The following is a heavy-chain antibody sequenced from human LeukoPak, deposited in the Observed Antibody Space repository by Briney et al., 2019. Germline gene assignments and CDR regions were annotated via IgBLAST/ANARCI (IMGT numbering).Heavy chain of an antibody. J-gene: IGHJ4*02. V-gene: IGHV3-23*01. CDR3: AKDYYYYDSSGPLFDY. CDR2: ISGSGGST. D-gene: IGHD3-22*01. CDR1: GFTFSSYA. Sequence: PGGSLRLSCAASGFTFSSYAMSWVRQAPGKGLEWVSAISGSGGSTYYADSVKGRFTISRDNSKNTLYLQMNSLRAEDTAVYYCAKDYYYYDSSGPLFDYWGQGTLVTVSS.